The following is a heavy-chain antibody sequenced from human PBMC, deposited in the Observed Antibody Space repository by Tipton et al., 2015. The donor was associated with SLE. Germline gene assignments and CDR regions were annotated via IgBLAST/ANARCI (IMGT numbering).Heavy chain of an antibody. J-gene: IGHJ6*02. CDR1: GGSISSHY. CDR2: IYYSGST. CDR3: AGSAYYDFWSGTYGYYYYGMDV. V-gene: IGHV4-59*11. D-gene: IGHD3-3*01. Sequence: LRLSCTVSGGSISSHYWSWIRQPPGKGLEWIGYIYYSGSTNYNPSLKSRVTISVDTSKNQFSLKLSSVTAADTAVYYCAGSAYYDFWSGTYGYYYYGMDVWGQGTTVTVSS.